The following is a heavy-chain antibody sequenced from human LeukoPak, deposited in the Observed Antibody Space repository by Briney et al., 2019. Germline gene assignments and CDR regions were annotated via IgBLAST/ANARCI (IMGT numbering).Heavy chain of an antibody. D-gene: IGHD3-3*01. CDR1: GYTFTCYY. J-gene: IGHJ5*02. V-gene: IGHV1-2*02. CDR3: ARDLLILGVVIRIWFDP. Sequence: GASVKVSCKASGYTFTCYYMHWVRQAPGQGLEWMGWINPNSGGTNYAQKFQGRVTMTRDTSIRTAYMELSRLSSDDTAVYYCARDLLILGVVIRIWFDPWGQGTLVTASS. CDR2: INPNSGGT.